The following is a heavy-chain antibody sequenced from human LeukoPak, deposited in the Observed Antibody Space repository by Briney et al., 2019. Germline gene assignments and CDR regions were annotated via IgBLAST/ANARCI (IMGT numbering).Heavy chain of an antibody. CDR3: AKAPKSQYYYDSSGYLDY. CDR1: GFTFSSYA. Sequence: GGSLRLSCAASGFTFSSYAMSWVRQAPGKGLEWVSAISGSGGSTYYADSVKGRFTISRDNSKNTLYLQMNSLRAEDTAVYYCAKAPKSQYYYDSSGYLDYWGQGTLVTVSS. J-gene: IGHJ4*02. D-gene: IGHD3-22*01. V-gene: IGHV3-23*01. CDR2: ISGSGGST.